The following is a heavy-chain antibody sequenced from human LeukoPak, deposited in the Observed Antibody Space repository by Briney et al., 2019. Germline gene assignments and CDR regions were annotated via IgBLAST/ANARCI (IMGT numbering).Heavy chain of an antibody. CDR2: INPNSGGT. CDR1: GYTFTGYS. J-gene: IGHJ4*02. Sequence: PSASVKVSCKASGYTFTGYSMHWVRQAPGQGLEWMGWINPNSGGTNYAQKFQGRVTMTRDTSISTAYMELSRLRSDDTAVYYCARDLSSSWYYFDYWGQGTLVTVSS. CDR3: ARDLSSSWYYFDY. D-gene: IGHD6-13*01. V-gene: IGHV1-2*02.